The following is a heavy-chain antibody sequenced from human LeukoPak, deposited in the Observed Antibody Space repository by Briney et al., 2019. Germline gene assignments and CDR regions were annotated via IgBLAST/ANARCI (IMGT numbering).Heavy chain of an antibody. Sequence: PGGSLRLSCAASGFNFNDAWMNWVRQAPGKGLQWVGRIKSNADGATTDYIAPVKGRFFISGDDSKNMLYLQMSSLQIEDTAMYHCTSHYGSGGFWGQGTLVTVSS. CDR1: GFNFNDAW. CDR2: IKSNADGATT. J-gene: IGHJ4*02. V-gene: IGHV3-15*07. CDR3: TSHYGSGGF. D-gene: IGHD3-10*01.